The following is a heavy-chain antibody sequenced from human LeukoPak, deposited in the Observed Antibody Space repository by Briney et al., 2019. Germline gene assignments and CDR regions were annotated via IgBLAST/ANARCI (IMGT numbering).Heavy chain of an antibody. CDR2: ISGSGATT. D-gene: IGHD3-16*02. CDR3: ARRYDDYVWGRYRRGTFFDY. CDR1: GFTFSNYA. Sequence: GGSLRLSCAASGFTFSNYAMSWVRQAPGKGLEWVSVISGSGATTDHADSVMGRFTISRDNSKNTLYLQMNSLRAEDTAVYYCARRYDDYVWGRYRRGTFFDYWGRGTLVTVSS. J-gene: IGHJ4*02. V-gene: IGHV3-23*01.